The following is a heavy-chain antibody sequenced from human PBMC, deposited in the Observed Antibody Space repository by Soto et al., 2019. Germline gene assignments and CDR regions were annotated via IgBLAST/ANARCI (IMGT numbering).Heavy chain of an antibody. Sequence: ASVKVSCKASGYTFTSYAMHWVRQAPGQRLEWMGWINAGNGNTKCSQKFQDRVTITRDTSASTAYMELSSLRAEDTAVYYCARILIIGTTRGSYFDYWGQGTLVTVS. V-gene: IGHV1-3*01. CDR3: ARILIIGTTRGSYFDY. D-gene: IGHD1-20*01. CDR2: INAGNGNT. CDR1: GYTFTSYA. J-gene: IGHJ4*02.